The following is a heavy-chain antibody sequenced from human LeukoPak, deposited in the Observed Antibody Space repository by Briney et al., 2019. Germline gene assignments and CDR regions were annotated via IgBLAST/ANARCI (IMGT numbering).Heavy chain of an antibody. CDR3: TTGTWIQLWLADY. D-gene: IGHD5-18*01. CDR2: IKSKTDSGTT. V-gene: IGHV3-15*07. CDR1: GFTFINYA. J-gene: IGHJ4*02. Sequence: GGSLRLSCAASGFTFINYAMHWVRQAPGKGLEWVGHIKSKTDSGTTDYAAPVKGRFTISRDDSKNTLYLQMNSLKTEDTAVYYCTTGTWIQLWLADYWGQGTLVTVSS.